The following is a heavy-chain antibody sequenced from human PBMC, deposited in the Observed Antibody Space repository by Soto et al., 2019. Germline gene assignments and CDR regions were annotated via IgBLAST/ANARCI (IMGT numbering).Heavy chain of an antibody. CDR1: GFTFSSYW. V-gene: IGHV3-23*01. Sequence: GGSLRLSCAASGFTFSSYWMSWVRQAPGKGLEWVSGISGSGVTTYYADSVKGRFTISRDNSKNTLYLQMNTLRAEDTAVYYCAKDCWFDPWGQGTLVTVSS. J-gene: IGHJ5*02. CDR2: ISGSGVTT. CDR3: AKDCWFDP.